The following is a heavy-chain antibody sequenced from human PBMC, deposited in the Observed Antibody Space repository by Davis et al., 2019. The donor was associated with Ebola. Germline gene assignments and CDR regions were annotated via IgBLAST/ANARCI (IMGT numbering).Heavy chain of an antibody. CDR3: ARVYYYERFDP. J-gene: IGHJ5*02. CDR2: IIPIFGTA. CDR1: GYTFSSYA. V-gene: IGHV1-69*05. Sequence: SVKVSCKASGYTFSSYAISWVRQAPGQGLEWMGGIIPIFGTANYAQKFQGRVTMTTDTSTSTAYMELRSLRSDDTAVYYCARVYYYERFDPWGQGTLVTVSS. D-gene: IGHD3-22*01.